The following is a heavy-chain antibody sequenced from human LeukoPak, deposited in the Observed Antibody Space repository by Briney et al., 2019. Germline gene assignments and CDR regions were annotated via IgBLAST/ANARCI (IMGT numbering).Heavy chain of an antibody. Sequence: PSETLSLTCAVYGGSLSGYYWSWIRQPPGKGLEWIGEINHSGITNYNPSLKSRVTISINTSKNQFSLKLSSVTATDTAVYYCARRYYYYDSSGYYLDYFDYWGQGTLVTVSS. CDR1: GGSLSGYY. CDR3: ARRYYYYDSSGYYLDYFDY. V-gene: IGHV4-34*01. J-gene: IGHJ4*02. D-gene: IGHD3-22*01. CDR2: INHSGIT.